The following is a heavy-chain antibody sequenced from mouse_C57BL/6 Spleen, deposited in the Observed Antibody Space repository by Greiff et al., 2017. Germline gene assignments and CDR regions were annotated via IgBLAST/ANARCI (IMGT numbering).Heavy chain of an antibody. CDR2: IYPGSGST. CDR1: GYTFTSYW. V-gene: IGHV1-55*01. D-gene: IGHD1-1*02. J-gene: IGHJ1*03. Sequence: QVQLQQPGAELVKPGASVKMSCKASGYTFTSYWITWVKQRPGQGLEWIGDIYPGSGSTNYNEKFKSKATLSVDTSSSTAYMQLSSLTSEDSAVYYCAGGYYSYCDVWGTGTTVTVSS. CDR3: AGGYYSYCDV.